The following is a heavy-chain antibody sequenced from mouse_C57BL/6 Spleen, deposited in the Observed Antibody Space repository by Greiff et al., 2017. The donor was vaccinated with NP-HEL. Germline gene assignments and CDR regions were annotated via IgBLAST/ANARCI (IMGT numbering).Heavy chain of an antibody. Sequence: QVQLKESGPGLVQPSQCLSITCTVSGFSLTSYGVHWVRQSPGKGLEWLGVIWSGGSTDYNAAFISRLSISKDNSKSQVFFKMNSLQADDTAIYYCARNAGTTVVATRYLDYWGQGTTLTVSS. J-gene: IGHJ2*01. CDR3: ARNAGTTVVATRYLDY. V-gene: IGHV2-2*01. CDR1: GFSLTSYG. CDR2: IWSGGST. D-gene: IGHD1-1*01.